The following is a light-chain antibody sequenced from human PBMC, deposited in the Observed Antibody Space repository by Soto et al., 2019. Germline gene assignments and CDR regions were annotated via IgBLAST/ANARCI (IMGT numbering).Light chain of an antibody. J-gene: IGKJ1*01. CDR1: QSVSSSY. Sequence: IGVPQSPGTVSLSTGERATLSCRASQSVSSSYLAWYQQNPGQAPRLLIYGASSRATGIPDRFSGSGSGTDLTITISRLQPEDFEVYYCHQYGSSRGTFGQGTKVDIK. CDR2: GAS. V-gene: IGKV3-20*01. CDR3: HQYGSSRGT.